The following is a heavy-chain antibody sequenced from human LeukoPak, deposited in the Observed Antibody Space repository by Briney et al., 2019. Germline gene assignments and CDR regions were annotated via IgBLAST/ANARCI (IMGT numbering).Heavy chain of an antibody. D-gene: IGHD6-25*01. J-gene: IGHJ4*02. Sequence: GGSLRLSCAASGFTFGDYTMHWVRQAPRKGLEWVSLISWDGDTTYYADSVKGRFTISRDNSKSSLYLQMNSLRTEDTAFYYCAKDVGGYGGFDYWGQGTLVTVSS. CDR3: AKDVGGYGGFDY. CDR2: ISWDGDTT. V-gene: IGHV3-43*01. CDR1: GFTFGDYT.